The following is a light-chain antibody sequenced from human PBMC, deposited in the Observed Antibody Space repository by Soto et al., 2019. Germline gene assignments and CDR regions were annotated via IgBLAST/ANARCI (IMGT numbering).Light chain of an antibody. CDR3: CSYAGSYV. V-gene: IGLV2-11*01. CDR2: DVS. J-gene: IGLJ1*01. CDR1: SSDVGGYNY. Sequence: QSALTQPRSVSESPGQSVTISCTGTSSDVGGYNYVSWYQQHPGKAPKLMIYDVSERPSGVPDRFSGSKSGNTASLTISGLKAEDEADYYCCSYAGSYVFGTGTKVTVL.